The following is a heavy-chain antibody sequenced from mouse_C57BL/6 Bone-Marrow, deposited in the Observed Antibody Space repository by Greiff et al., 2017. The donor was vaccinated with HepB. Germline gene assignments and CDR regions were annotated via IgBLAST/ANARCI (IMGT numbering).Heavy chain of an antibody. CDR2: ISSGGSYT. CDR1: GFTFSSYG. CDR3: ARIYYGYDEDYFDY. V-gene: IGHV5-6*02. J-gene: IGHJ2*01. Sequence: DVKLVESGGDLVKPGGSLKLSCAASGFTFSSYGMSWVRQTPDKRLEWVATISSGGSYTYYPDSVKGRFTISRDNAKNTLYLQMSSLKSEDTAMYYCARIYYGYDEDYFDYWGQGTTLTVSS. D-gene: IGHD2-2*01.